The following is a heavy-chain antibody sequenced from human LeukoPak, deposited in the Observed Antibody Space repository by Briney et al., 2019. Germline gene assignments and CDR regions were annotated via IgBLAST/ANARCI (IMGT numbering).Heavy chain of an antibody. Sequence: GGSLRLSCAASGFPFSAYAMSWVRQAPGKGLEWVSGIRGSGETTYYAESVKGRFTINRDNSKNTLYLQMNSLRAEDTAVYYCARPDSSGWSTYYYYYYMDVWAKGPRSPSP. CDR3: ARPDSSGWSTYYYYYYMDV. V-gene: IGHV3-23*01. J-gene: IGHJ6*03. CDR2: IRGSGETT. CDR1: GFPFSAYA. D-gene: IGHD6-19*01.